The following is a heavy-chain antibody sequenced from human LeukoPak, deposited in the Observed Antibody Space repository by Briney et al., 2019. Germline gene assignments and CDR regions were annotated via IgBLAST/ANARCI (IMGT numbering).Heavy chain of an antibody. Sequence: GGSLRLSCTASGFTFSSYTMSWVRQAPGKGLKWVSTITTGGPNTYHADSVKGRFTISRDNSKNTLYLQMNSLRAEDTAVYYCAKMGVVAARPGTFDYWGQGTLVTVSS. D-gene: IGHD6-6*01. CDR3: AKMGVVAARPGTFDY. V-gene: IGHV3-23*01. CDR1: GFTFSSYT. J-gene: IGHJ4*02. CDR2: ITTGGPNT.